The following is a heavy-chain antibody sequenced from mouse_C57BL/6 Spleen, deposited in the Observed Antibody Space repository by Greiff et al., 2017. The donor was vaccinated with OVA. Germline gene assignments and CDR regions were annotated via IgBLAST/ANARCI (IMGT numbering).Heavy chain of an antibody. CDR1: GFTFSSYG. Sequence: EVKLQESGGDLVKPGGSLKLSCAASGFTFSSYGMSWVRQTPDKRLEWVATISSGGSYTYYPDSVKGRFTISRDNAKNTLYLQMSSLKSEDTAMYYCARHSYYYGSLDYWGQGTSVTVSS. CDR3: ARHSYYYGSLDY. V-gene: IGHV5-6*01. J-gene: IGHJ4*01. D-gene: IGHD1-1*01. CDR2: ISSGGSYT.